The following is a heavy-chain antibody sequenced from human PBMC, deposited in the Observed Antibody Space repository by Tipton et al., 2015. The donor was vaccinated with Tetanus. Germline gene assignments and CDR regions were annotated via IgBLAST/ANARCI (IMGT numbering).Heavy chain of an antibody. CDR3: TRVVSGDTLIVVGNYGMGV. Sequence: QLVQSGAEVRMPGASVKVSCKAYGYTFTSYDINWVRQAPGQGLEWMGWMKPDNGDTGSAQKFQGGVPMTRNTSISTVYMQLSSLRSEDTAVYYCTRVVSGDTLIVVGNYGMGVWGQGTTVTVSS. J-gene: IGHJ6*02. V-gene: IGHV1-8*01. CDR1: GYTFTSYD. D-gene: IGHD3-22*01. CDR2: MKPDNGDT.